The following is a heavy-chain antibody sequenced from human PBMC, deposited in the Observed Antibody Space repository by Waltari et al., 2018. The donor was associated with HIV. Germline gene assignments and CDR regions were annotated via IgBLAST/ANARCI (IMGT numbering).Heavy chain of an antibody. Sequence: QLQLQESGPGLVKPSETLSLTCTVSGGSISSRNHYCGWIRPPPVKGLEWIGSVYYSGSTYYAPYVMSRVTITVDKPKKQFSMKLCSVTAADTAVDYWARHPCISARRRCYFDYWGQGTLVTVSS. V-gene: IGHV4-39*01. CDR2: VYYSGST. CDR3: ARHPCISARRRCYFDY. D-gene: IGHD6-6*01. J-gene: IGHJ4*02. CDR1: GGSISSRNHY.